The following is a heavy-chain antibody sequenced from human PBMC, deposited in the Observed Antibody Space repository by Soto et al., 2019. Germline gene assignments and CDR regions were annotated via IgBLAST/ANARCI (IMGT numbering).Heavy chain of an antibody. V-gene: IGHV1-18*01. CDR1: GYTFTRYG. J-gene: IGHJ4*02. CDR3: ARDRRGYSYGYRLDY. Sequence: VQLVQSGAEVKKPGASVKVSCKASGYTFTRYGISWVRQAPGQGLEWMGWISAYNGNTNYAQKLQGRVTVTTATALSTAYMELRSLRSDVTAVYYCARDRRGYSYGYRLDYWGQGTLATVSS. D-gene: IGHD5-18*01. CDR2: ISAYNGNT.